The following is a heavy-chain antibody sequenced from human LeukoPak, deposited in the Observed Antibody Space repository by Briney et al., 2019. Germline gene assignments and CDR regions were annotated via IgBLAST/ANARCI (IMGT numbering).Heavy chain of an antibody. CDR2: ISWNSGSI. CDR1: GFTFDDYA. V-gene: IGHV3-9*01. D-gene: IGHD5-18*01. J-gene: IGHJ4*02. CDR3: AKDLGPQFTPRYSYEENGFDY. Sequence: GGSLRLSCAASGFTFDDYAMHWVRQAPGKGLEWVSGISWNSGSIGYADSVKGRFTISRDNAKNSLYLQMNSLRAEDTALYYCAKDLGPQFTPRYSYEENGFDYWGQGTLVTVSS.